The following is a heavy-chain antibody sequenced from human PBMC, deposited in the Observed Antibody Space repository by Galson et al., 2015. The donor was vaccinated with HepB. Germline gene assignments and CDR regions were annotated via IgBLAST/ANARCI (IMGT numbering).Heavy chain of an antibody. CDR2: IYTSGSA. Sequence: LSLTCTVSGTSISSYYWSWIRQPAGKGLEWIGRIYTSGSADYNPSLKSRVTMSVDKSKNQFSLKLSSVTAADTAVYYCARDPALDCSGCSLWFDPWGQGTLVTVSS. CDR1: GTSISSYY. D-gene: IGHD2-15*01. J-gene: IGHJ5*02. V-gene: IGHV4-4*07. CDR3: ARDPALDCSGCSLWFDP.